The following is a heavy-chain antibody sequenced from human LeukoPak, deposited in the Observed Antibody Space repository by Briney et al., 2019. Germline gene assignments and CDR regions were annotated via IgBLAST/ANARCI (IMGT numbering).Heavy chain of an antibody. D-gene: IGHD6-13*01. J-gene: IGHJ5*02. V-gene: IGHV4-59*01. Sequence: SETLSLTCAVYGGPFSGYYWSWIRQPPGKGLEWIGYISNSGTTNFNPSLKSRGTISVDTSKNQFSLKLSSVTAADTAVYYCARLRGSSSSWYYGFDPWGQGTLVTVSS. CDR2: ISNSGTT. CDR3: ARLRGSSSSWYYGFDP. CDR1: GGPFSGYY.